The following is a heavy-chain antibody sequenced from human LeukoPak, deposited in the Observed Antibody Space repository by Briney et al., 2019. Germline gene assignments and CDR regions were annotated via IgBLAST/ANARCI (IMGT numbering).Heavy chain of an antibody. CDR2: ISGSGGST. CDR3: VRDFEWSFDT. J-gene: IGHJ4*02. CDR1: GFTLCSYA. Sequence: RGSLRLSCAASGFTLCSYAMSWVRQAPGKGPGWVSAISGSGGSTYYADSVKGRFTISRDNSKNTLYLQMNSLRPEDTALYYCVRDFEWSFDTWDQGTLVTVSS. V-gene: IGHV3-23*01. D-gene: IGHD3-3*01.